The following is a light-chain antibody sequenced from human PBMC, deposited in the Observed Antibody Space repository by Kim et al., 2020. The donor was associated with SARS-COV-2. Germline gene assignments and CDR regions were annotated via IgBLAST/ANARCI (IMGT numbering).Light chain of an antibody. CDR2: GKN. CDR3: NSRDSNDNVV. Sequence: VALRQTVRITCQGDSIRSYYATWYQQKPGQAPIVVIYGKNNRPSGIPDRFSGSSSGNTASLTITGTQAGDEADYYCNSRDSNDNVVFGGGTQLTVL. J-gene: IGLJ2*01. V-gene: IGLV3-19*01. CDR1: SIRSYY.